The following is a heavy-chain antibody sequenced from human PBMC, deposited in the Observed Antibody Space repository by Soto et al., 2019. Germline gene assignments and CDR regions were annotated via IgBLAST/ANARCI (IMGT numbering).Heavy chain of an antibody. CDR3: ARTIDYIQNRWFDP. CDR2: MNPNSGNT. V-gene: IGHV1-8*01. CDR1: GYTFTSYD. Sequence: ASVKVSCTASGYTFTSYDINWVRQATGQGLEWMGWMNPNSGNTGYAQKFQGRVTMTRNTSISTAYMELSSLRSEDTAVYYCARTIDYIQNRWFDPWGQGTLVTSPQ. D-gene: IGHD4-4*01. J-gene: IGHJ5*02.